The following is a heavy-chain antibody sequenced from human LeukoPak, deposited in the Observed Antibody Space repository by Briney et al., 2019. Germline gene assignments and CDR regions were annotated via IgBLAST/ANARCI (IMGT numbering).Heavy chain of an antibody. J-gene: IGHJ4*02. Sequence: TLSLTCTVSGGSISSGGQYWSWIRQHPGKGLEWIGYIYYGGSPYYNPSLKSRVTISLDTSKNQCSLKLSSVTAADTAVYYCARGPSGYLPYFEYWGQGTLVTVSS. D-gene: IGHD3-3*01. CDR1: GGSISSGGQY. V-gene: IGHV4-31*03. CDR3: ARGPSGYLPYFEY. CDR2: IYYGGSP.